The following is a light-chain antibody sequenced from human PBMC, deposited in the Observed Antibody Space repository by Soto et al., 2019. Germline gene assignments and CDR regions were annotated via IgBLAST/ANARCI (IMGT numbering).Light chain of an antibody. Sequence: TQFPCTLAPSPGRRATVSCTPSQSTSSSYLVWHQQKPGQAPRLHIYAASRRATGSPDRCRGSGAGTDFTLTISRLEPEDFAVYYCQQYGSSPKTFGQGTQLEIK. V-gene: IGKV3-20*01. CDR3: QQYGSSPKT. CDR2: AAS. CDR1: QSTSSSY. J-gene: IGKJ5*01.